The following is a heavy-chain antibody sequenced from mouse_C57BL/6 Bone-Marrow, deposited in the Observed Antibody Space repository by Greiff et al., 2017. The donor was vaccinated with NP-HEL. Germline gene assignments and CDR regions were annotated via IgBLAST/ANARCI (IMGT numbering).Heavy chain of an antibody. V-gene: IGHV1-53*01. J-gene: IGHJ3*01. Sequence: QVQLQQPGTELVKPGASVKLSCKASGYTFTSYWMHWVKQRPGQGLEWIGNINPSNGGTNYNEKFKSKATLTVDKSSSTAYLPLSSLTSEDTAVYNCARGAFYYYGISPFAYWGKGTLVTVSA. D-gene: IGHD1-1*01. CDR1: GYTFTSYW. CDR3: ARGAFYYYGISPFAY. CDR2: INPSNGGT.